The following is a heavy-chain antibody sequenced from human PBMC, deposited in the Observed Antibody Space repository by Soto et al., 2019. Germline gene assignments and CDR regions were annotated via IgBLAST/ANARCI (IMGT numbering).Heavy chain of an antibody. V-gene: IGHV1-3*01. D-gene: IGHD2-2*01. CDR2: INAGNGNT. CDR3: AREDDLCVVGGNTSCYALGYYHYGMDV. Sequence: SVKVSCKASGYTFTCCSMYWVRQSHGQRLEWMGWINAGNGNTKYSQKFQGRVTITRDTSASTAYMELSSLRSEDTAVYYCAREDDLCVVGGNTSCYALGYYHYGMDVWGQATTVTVSS. CDR1: GYTFTCCS. J-gene: IGHJ6*02.